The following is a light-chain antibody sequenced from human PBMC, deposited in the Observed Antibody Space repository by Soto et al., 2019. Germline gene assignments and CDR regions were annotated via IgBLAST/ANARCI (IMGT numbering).Light chain of an antibody. CDR1: QSVSSY. V-gene: IGKV3-11*01. J-gene: IGKJ1*01. CDR3: QKRSNWPPTWT. Sequence: EIVLSQSPATLSLSPGERATLSCRASQSVSSYLAWYQHIPGQAPRLLIYDASKRATGIPARFSGSGSGTDFPLTISSLEPEDFAVYYCQKRSNWPPTWTFGQGTKVEVK. CDR2: DAS.